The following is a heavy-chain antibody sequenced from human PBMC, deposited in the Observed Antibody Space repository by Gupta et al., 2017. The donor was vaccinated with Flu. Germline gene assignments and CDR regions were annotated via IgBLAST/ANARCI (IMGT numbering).Heavy chain of an antibody. D-gene: IGHD4-17*01. J-gene: IGHJ6*02. V-gene: IGHV4-31*02. Sequence: SWIRQHPGKGLEWIGHIYYSGSTYYNPSLKHRLTISIDPSKNQFSLKLSSVTAADTAVYYCARGPDYGDYYYYYSLDVWGPGTTVTVSS. CDR2: IYYSGST. CDR3: ARGPDYGDYYYYYSLDV.